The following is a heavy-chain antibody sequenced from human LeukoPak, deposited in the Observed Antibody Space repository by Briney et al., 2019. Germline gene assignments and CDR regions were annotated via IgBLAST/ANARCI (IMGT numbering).Heavy chain of an antibody. CDR3: ARGSYTVGFDR. V-gene: IGHV4-30-4*07. CDR1: GGSISSGGYS. CDR2: IYYSGSS. Sequence: SETLSLTCAVSGGSISSGGYSWSWIRQPPGKGLEWIGYIYYSGSSYYNPSLKSRVTMSVDTSKNQVSLKLRSVTAADTAVYYCARGSYTVGFDRWGQGFLVTVSS. J-gene: IGHJ4*02. D-gene: IGHD1-26*01.